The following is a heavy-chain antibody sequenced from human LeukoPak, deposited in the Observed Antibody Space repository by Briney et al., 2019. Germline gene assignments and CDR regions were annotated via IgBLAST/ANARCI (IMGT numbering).Heavy chain of an antibody. V-gene: IGHV4-59*01. CDR3: ARSRRRITMVRGVIPYFDY. Sequence: SETLSLTCTASGGSISSYYWSWIRQPPGKGLEWIGYIYYSGSTNYNPSLKSRVTISVDTSKNQFSLKLSSVTAADTAVYYCARSRRRITMVRGVIPYFDYWGQGTLVTVSS. D-gene: IGHD3-10*01. CDR1: GGSISSYY. J-gene: IGHJ4*02. CDR2: IYYSGST.